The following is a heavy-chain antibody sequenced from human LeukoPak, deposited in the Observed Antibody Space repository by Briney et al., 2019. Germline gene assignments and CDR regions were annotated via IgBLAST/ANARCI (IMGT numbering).Heavy chain of an antibody. J-gene: IGHJ6*02. Sequence: GGSLRLSCAASGFTFSSSAMSWVRQAPGKGLEWVSAISNNGGYTYYADSVQGRFTISRDNSKNTLYLQMNSLRAEDTAVYYCAKEGERMGDVWGQGTTVTVSS. V-gene: IGHV3-23*01. CDR1: GFTFSSSA. CDR2: ISNNGGYT. D-gene: IGHD1-26*01. CDR3: AKEGERMGDV.